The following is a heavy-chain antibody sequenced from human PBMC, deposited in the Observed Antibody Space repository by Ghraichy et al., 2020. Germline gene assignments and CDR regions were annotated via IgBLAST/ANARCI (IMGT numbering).Heavy chain of an antibody. D-gene: IGHD1-1*01. CDR1: GFTFSSYG. J-gene: IGHJ6*02. CDR3: AKGRTTGTTSRYPARNYYYYYGMDV. V-gene: IGHV3-30*02. CDR2: IRYDGSNK. Sequence: GESLNISCAASGFTFSSYGMHWVRQAPGKGLEWVAFIRYDGSNKYYADSVKGRFTISRDNSKNTLYLQMNSLRAEDTAVYYCAKGRTTGTTSRYPARNYYYYYGMDVWGQGTTVTVSS.